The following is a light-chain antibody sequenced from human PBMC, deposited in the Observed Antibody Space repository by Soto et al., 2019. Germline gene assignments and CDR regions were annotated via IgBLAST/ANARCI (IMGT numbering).Light chain of an antibody. CDR1: SSDIGAYNY. J-gene: IGLJ3*02. V-gene: IGLV2-8*01. CDR2: EVT. CDR3: LSYTSANTRV. Sequence: QSVLTQPPSASGSPGQSVTISCTGTSSDIGAYNYVSWYQQHPGKAPKLMIYEVTKRPSGVPDRFSGSTSGNTASLTISGLQPEDEADYYCLSYTSANTRVFGGGTQLTV.